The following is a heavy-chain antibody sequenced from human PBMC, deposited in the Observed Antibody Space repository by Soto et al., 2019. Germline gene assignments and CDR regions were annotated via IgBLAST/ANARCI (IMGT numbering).Heavy chain of an antibody. V-gene: IGHV1-46*01. J-gene: IGHJ5*02. Sequence: ASVKVSCKASGYTFTSYYMHWVRQAPGQGLEWMGIINPSGGSTSYAQKFQGRVTMTRDTSTSTVYMKLSSLRSEDTAVYYCAREGGGLQWFGEMERWFDPWGQGTLVTVSS. D-gene: IGHD3-10*01. CDR3: AREGGGLQWFGEMERWFDP. CDR2: INPSGGST. CDR1: GYTFTSYY.